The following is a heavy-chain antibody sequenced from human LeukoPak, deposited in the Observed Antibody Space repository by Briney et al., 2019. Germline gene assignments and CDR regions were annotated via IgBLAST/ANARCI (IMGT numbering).Heavy chain of an antibody. CDR1: GYTFTDYY. CDR3: ARARVPITVAGLYYFDY. D-gene: IGHD6-19*01. Sequence: ASVKVSCKASGYTFTDYYLQWVRQAPGQGLEWMGWINPNSGGTNSAQKFQGRVTMTRDTSVSTAYMELSRLRSDDTAVYYCARARVPITVAGLYYFDYWGQGALVTVSS. CDR2: INPNSGGT. V-gene: IGHV1-2*02. J-gene: IGHJ4*02.